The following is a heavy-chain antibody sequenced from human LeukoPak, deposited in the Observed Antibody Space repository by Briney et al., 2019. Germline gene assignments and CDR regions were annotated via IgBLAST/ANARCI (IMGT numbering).Heavy chain of an antibody. V-gene: IGHV3-30-3*01. J-gene: IGHJ3*02. CDR2: ISYDGSNK. CDR3: ARGTYYYDSSGSYPGYDI. Sequence: GRSLRLSCAASGFTFSSYAMHWVRQAPGKGLEWVAVISYDGSNKYYADSVKGRFTISRDNSKNTLYLQMNSLRAEDTAVYYCARGTYYYDSSGSYPGYDIWGQGTMVTVSS. CDR1: GFTFSSYA. D-gene: IGHD3-22*01.